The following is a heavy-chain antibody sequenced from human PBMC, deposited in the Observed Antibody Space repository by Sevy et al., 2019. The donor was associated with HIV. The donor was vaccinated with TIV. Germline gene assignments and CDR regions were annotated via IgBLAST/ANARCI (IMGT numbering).Heavy chain of an antibody. CDR3: ATGGSTLQN. J-gene: IGHJ4*02. CDR1: GFTFSNVW. Sequence: GGSLRLTCAASGFTFSNVWMSWVRQAPGKGLEWVGHIKRETEGGTTDYGAPMKGRFSISRDDSKATLSLQMNSLKTEDTAVYYCATGGSTLQNWDQGVLVTVSS. D-gene: IGHD3-16*01. V-gene: IGHV3-15*01. CDR2: IKRETEGGTT.